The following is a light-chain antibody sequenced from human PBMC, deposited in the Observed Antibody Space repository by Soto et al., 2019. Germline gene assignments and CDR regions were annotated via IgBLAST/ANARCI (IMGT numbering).Light chain of an antibody. CDR2: EVT. CDR3: SSYTSSTTVV. J-gene: IGLJ2*01. CDR1: SGDVGTYNR. Sequence: QSALTQPPSVSGSPGQSVTISCTGTSGDVGTYNRVSWYQQPPGTAPKLMIYEVTNRPSGVPARFSGSKSGNTASLTISGLQAEDEADYYCSSYTSSTTVVFGGGTKLTVL. V-gene: IGLV2-18*02.